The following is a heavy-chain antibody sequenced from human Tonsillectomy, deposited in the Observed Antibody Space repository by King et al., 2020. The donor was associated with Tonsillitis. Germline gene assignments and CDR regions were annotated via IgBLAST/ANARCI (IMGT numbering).Heavy chain of an antibody. V-gene: IGHV1-69*01. Sequence: VQLVESGAEVKKTGSSVKVSCKASGGTFSSYAINWVRQAPGQGLEWMGGIIPIFGTAEYAQKFQGRVTITADESTSTAYMELSSLRSEDTAVDYCAREGSGFYDSSGFAGFEYWGQGTLVTVSS. D-gene: IGHD3-22*01. CDR2: IIPIFGTA. CDR1: GGTFSSYA. J-gene: IGHJ4*02. CDR3: AREGSGFYDSSGFAGFEY.